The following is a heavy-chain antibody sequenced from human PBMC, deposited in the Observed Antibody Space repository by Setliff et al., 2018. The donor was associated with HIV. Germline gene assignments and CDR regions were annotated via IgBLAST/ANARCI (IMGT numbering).Heavy chain of an antibody. V-gene: IGHV4-39*01. CDR2: IYYSGST. CDR1: GGSISSSSNY. CDR3: ARHDFWSGYHNWFDP. J-gene: IGHJ5*02. Sequence: SETLSLTCTVSGGSISSSSNYWGWIRQPPGKGLEWIGNIYYSGSTYYNPSLKSRVTISVDLSKNQFSLRLTSVTAADTAMYYCARHDFWSGYHNWFDPWGQGTLVTVAS. D-gene: IGHD3-3*01.